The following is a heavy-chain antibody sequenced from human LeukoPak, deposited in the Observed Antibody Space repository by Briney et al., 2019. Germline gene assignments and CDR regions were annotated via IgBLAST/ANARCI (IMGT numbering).Heavy chain of an antibody. CDR1: GFTFSSYS. D-gene: IGHD2-8*01. CDR3: AKDTRQPGMRVMDV. CDR2: ISSSSSTI. J-gene: IGHJ6*03. Sequence: GGSLRLSCAASGFTFSSYSMNWVRQAPGKGLEWVSYISSSSSTIYYADSVKGRFTISRDNAKNSLYLQMNSLRAEDTALYYCAKDTRQPGMRVMDVWGKGTTVTISS. V-gene: IGHV3-48*04.